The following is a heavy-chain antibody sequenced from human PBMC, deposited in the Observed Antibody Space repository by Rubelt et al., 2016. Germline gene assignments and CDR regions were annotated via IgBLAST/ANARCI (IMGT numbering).Heavy chain of an antibody. Sequence: QVQLQQWGAGLLKPSETLSLTCAVYGGSFSGYYWSWIRQPPGKGLEWIGEINHSGSTNYNPSLKSRVTISVDTAMNPFSLKLGSVTAADTAVYYCARGRRGSSSWLGRDYYGMDVWGQGTTVTVSS. CDR1: GGSFSGYY. CDR2: INHSGST. CDR3: ARGRRGSSSWLGRDYYGMDV. D-gene: IGHD6-13*01. J-gene: IGHJ6*02. V-gene: IGHV4-34*01.